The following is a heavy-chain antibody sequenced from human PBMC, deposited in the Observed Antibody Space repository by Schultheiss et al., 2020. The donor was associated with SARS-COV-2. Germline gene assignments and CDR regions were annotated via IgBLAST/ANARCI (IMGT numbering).Heavy chain of an antibody. CDR1: GGSISSYY. V-gene: IGHV4-34*01. J-gene: IGHJ4*02. CDR2: VNDRGST. D-gene: IGHD3-10*01. CDR3: ARGTRLYNNSPFDY. Sequence: SETLSLTCTVSGGSISSYYWSWIRQPPGKGLEWIGDVNDRGSTNYNASLKSRATVSMDTSNRLFSLQLTSVTAADTAVYFCARGTRLYNNSPFDYWGQGTLVTVSS.